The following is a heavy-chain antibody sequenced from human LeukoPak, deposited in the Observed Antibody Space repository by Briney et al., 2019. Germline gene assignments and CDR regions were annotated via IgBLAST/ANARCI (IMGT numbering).Heavy chain of an antibody. CDR1: GGSISSYF. CDR3: ARGGAGATTGPYDY. CDR2: IYSSGST. J-gene: IGHJ4*02. V-gene: IGHV4-4*07. D-gene: IGHD1-26*01. Sequence: PSETLSPTCTVSGGSISSYFWTWIRQPAGKGLEWIGRIYSSGSTNYNPSLKSRVTLSVDTSKNQFSLNLSSVTAADTAVYYCARGGAGATTGPYDYWGQGTLVTVSS.